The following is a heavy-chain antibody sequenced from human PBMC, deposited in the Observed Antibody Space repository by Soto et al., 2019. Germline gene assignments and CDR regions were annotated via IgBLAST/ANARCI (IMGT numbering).Heavy chain of an antibody. Sequence: EVQLVQSGAEVKKPGESLRISCKASGYSFTNYCINWVRQMPGKGLEWMGKIDPSDSYTTYSPSFQGHVTISADRSINTAYLQWSSLKASDTAMYYCARHGAPYSSGWYYFDYWGKGTLVTVSS. J-gene: IGHJ4*02. CDR1: GYSFTNYC. CDR3: ARHGAPYSSGWYYFDY. V-gene: IGHV5-10-1*01. CDR2: IDPSDSYT. D-gene: IGHD6-13*01.